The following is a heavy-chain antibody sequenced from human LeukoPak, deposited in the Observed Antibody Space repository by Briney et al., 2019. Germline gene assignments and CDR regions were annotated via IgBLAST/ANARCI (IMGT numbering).Heavy chain of an antibody. CDR3: AREFFWSIAVADTDGGGAFDI. CDR2: ISAYNGNT. CDR1: GYTFTSYG. J-gene: IGHJ3*02. V-gene: IGHV1-18*01. D-gene: IGHD6-19*01. Sequence: GASVKVSCKASGYTFTSYGISWVRQAPGQGLEWMGWISAYNGNTNYAQKLQGRVTMTTDTSTSTAYMELRSLRSDDTAVYYCAREFFWSIAVADTDGGGAFDIWGQGTMVTVSS.